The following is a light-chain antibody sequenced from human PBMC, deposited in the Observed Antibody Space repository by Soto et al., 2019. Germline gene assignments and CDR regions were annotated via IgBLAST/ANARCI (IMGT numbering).Light chain of an antibody. J-gene: IGKJ1*01. Sequence: EIVLTQSPATLSLYPGERATLSCRASQSVSSYLAWYQQKPGQAPRLLIYDASNRATGIPARFSGSGSGTDFTLTISSLEPEDFAVYYCQQRSNWPRGTFGQGTKV. CDR1: QSVSSY. CDR2: DAS. V-gene: IGKV3-11*01. CDR3: QQRSNWPRGT.